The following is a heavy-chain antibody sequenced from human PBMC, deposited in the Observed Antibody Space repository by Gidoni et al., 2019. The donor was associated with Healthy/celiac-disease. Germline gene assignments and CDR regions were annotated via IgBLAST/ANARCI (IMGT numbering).Heavy chain of an antibody. J-gene: IGHJ4*02. CDR1: GFTFSSYS. Sequence: EVQLVESGGGLVKPGGSLRLSCAASGFTFSSYSMNWVRQAPGKGLEWVSSISSSSSYIYYADSVKGRFTISRDNAKNSLYLQMNSLRAEDTAVYYCAREGLSSGWLMVGYYDSSGYYYEDYWGQGTLVTVSS. CDR3: AREGLSSGWLMVGYYDSSGYYYEDY. V-gene: IGHV3-21*01. D-gene: IGHD3-22*01. CDR2: ISSSSSYI.